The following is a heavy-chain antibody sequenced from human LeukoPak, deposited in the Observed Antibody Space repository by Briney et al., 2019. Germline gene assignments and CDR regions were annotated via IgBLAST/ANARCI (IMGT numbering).Heavy chain of an antibody. CDR1: GFTFSSYW. D-gene: IGHD1-1*01. CDR3: AKDSGTVFAY. J-gene: IGHJ4*02. V-gene: IGHV3-23*01. Sequence: PGGSLRLSCAASGFTFSSYWMSWVRQAPGKGLEWVSAITVSGGSTYYTDSVKGRFTISRDNSKNTLFLQMNSLRAEDTAVYYCAKDSGTVFAYWGQGTLVTVSS. CDR2: ITVSGGST.